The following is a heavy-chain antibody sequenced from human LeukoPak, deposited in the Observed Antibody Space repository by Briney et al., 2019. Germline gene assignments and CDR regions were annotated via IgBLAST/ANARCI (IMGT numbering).Heavy chain of an antibody. CDR3: ARDPYCSSTSCYLFDY. J-gene: IGHJ4*02. CDR2: XXXDGSNK. Sequence: PGRSLRLSCAASGFTFSSYAMHWVRQAPGKXXXXXXXXXXDGSNKYYTDSVKGRFTISRDNSKNTLYLQMNSLRAEDTAVYYCARDPYCSSTSCYLFDYWGQGTLVTVSS. CDR1: GFTFSSYA. D-gene: IGHD2-2*01. V-gene: IGHV3-30*10.